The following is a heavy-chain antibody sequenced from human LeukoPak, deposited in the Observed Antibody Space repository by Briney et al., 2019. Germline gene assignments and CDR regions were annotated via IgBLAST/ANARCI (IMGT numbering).Heavy chain of an antibody. V-gene: IGHV1-18*01. CDR1: GYTFAICG. CDR3: ARDYCTRGGDCYKKDLFDP. J-gene: IGHJ5*02. Sequence: VASVTVSCKASGYTFAICGISWVRQPPAQGLEWMAFISHYDGDTYYAQNIEGRVTMTTETSTSTAYMELRSLRSDDPAIYCCARDYCTRGGDCYKKDLFDPWGRGTRVTV. CDR2: ISHYDGDT. D-gene: IGHD2-21*02.